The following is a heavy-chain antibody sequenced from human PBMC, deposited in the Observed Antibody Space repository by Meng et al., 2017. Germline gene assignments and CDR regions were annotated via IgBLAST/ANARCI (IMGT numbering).Heavy chain of an antibody. Sequence: SETLSLTCTVPGGSISSSSYYWGWIRQPPGKGLGWIGSIYYSGSTYYNPSLKSRVTISVDTSKNQFSLKLSSVTAADTAVYYCARDRADYYGSGSYYLDAFDIWGQGTMVTVSS. CDR2: IYYSGST. CDR3: ARDRADYYGSGSYYLDAFDI. CDR1: GGSISSSSYY. J-gene: IGHJ3*02. D-gene: IGHD3-10*01. V-gene: IGHV4-39*07.